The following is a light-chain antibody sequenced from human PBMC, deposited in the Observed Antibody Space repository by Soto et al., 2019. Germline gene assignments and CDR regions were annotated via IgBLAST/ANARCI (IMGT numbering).Light chain of an antibody. Sequence: QSVLTQPRSVSGSPGQPVAISCTGTSSDVGNYNYVSWYQQHPGKAPKVIIYDVNKRPSGVPDRFSGSKSGNTASLTISGLQAEDEADYYCCSYAGSPYVFGTGTKVT. CDR3: CSYAGSPYV. J-gene: IGLJ1*01. V-gene: IGLV2-11*01. CDR1: SSDVGNYNY. CDR2: DVN.